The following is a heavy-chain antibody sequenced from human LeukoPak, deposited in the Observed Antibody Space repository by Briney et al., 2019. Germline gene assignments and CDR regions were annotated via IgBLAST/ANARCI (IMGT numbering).Heavy chain of an antibody. D-gene: IGHD3-22*01. CDR2: IRSKANSYAT. CDR3: AKGSYHDSSGSFYFDY. J-gene: IGHJ4*02. V-gene: IGHV3-73*01. Sequence: GGSLRLSCAAPGFTFSGSAMHWVRQASGKGLEWVGRIRSKANSYATAYAASVKGRFTISRDDSKNTAYLQMNSLKTEDTAAYYCAKGSYHDSSGSFYFDYWGQGTLVTVSS. CDR1: GFTFSGSA.